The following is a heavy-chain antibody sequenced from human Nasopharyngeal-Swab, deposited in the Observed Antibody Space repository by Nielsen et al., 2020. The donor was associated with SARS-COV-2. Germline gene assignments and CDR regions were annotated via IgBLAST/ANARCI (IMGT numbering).Heavy chain of an antibody. CDR3: ARSLGNYDILTGYYWYYGMDV. D-gene: IGHD3-9*01. CDR2: IYSGGST. V-gene: IGHV3-53*04. J-gene: IGHJ6*02. CDR1: GFTVSSNY. Sequence: ETLSLTCAASGFTVSSNYMSWVRQAPGKGLEWVSVIYSGGSTYYAGSVKGRFTISRHNSKNTLYLQMNSLRAEDTAVYYCARSLGNYDILTGYYWYYGMDVWGQGTTVTVSS.